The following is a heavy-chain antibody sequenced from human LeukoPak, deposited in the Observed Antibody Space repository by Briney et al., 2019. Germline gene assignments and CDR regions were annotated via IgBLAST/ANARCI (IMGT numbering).Heavy chain of an antibody. CDR2: IYYSGRT. Sequence: SETLSLTCTVSGDSISSRSNYWGWIRQPPGKGLEWIGGIYYSGRTYYNPSLKSRVTISVNTSKNQFSLKLSSVTAADTAVYYCASGSGYIHYWGQGTLVTVSS. CDR3: ASGSGYIHY. D-gene: IGHD3-3*01. CDR1: GDSISSRSNY. V-gene: IGHV4-39*07. J-gene: IGHJ4*02.